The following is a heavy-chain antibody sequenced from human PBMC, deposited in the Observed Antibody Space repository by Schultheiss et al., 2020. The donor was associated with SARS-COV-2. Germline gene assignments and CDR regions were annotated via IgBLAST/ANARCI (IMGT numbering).Heavy chain of an antibody. CDR1: GFTFSSYG. J-gene: IGHJ4*02. CDR2: ITFDGSNV. CDR3: AKPRAVAGHFDN. D-gene: IGHD6-19*01. Sequence: GESLKISCVGSGFTFSSYGMHWVRQAPGKGLEWLAVITFDGSNVYYADSVEGRFTISRDNSKNTLYLQLNSLRVDDTAVYYCAKPRAVAGHFDNWGQGALVTVSS. V-gene: IGHV3-30*18.